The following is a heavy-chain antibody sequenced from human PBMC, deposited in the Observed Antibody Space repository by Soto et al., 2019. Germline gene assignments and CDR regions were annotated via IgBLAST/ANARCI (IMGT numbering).Heavy chain of an antibody. CDR2: ISGSGGST. J-gene: IGHJ6*02. CDR1: GFTFSSYA. Sequence: EVQLLESGGGLVQPGGSLRLSCAASGFTFSSYAMSWVRQAPGKGLEWVSAISGSGGSTYYADSVKGRFTISRDNSKNTLYLQMNSLRAEDTAVYYCAKQGRKWYDSSGYYVRGGMDVWGQGTTVTVSS. V-gene: IGHV3-23*01. D-gene: IGHD3-22*01. CDR3: AKQGRKWYDSSGYYVRGGMDV.